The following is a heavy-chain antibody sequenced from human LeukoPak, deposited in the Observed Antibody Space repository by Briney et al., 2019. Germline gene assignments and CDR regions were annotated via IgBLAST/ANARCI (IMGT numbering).Heavy chain of an antibody. CDR3: AKAHDIVVVLDF. CDR1: GFTFSSYG. CDR2: IWYDGSNK. Sequence: PGGSLRLSCAASGFTFSSYGMHWVRQAPGKGLEWVAVIWYDGSNKYYADSVKGRFTISRDNSKNTLYLQMNSLRAEDTAVYYCAKAHDIVVVLDFWGQGTLVTVS. D-gene: IGHD2-15*01. J-gene: IGHJ4*02. V-gene: IGHV3-33*06.